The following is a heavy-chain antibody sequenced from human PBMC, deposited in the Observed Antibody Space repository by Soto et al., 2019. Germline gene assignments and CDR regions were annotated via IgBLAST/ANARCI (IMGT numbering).Heavy chain of an antibody. J-gene: IGHJ1*01. CDR2: IHTGGAT. V-gene: IGHV3-66*01. Sequence: ESGGDLVQPGGSLRLSCEASGITVYSNYMSWVRQAPGKGLEWVAVIHTGGATYYADSVKGRFVISRDNSKNTVALQMSSLRAEDTAVYYCAREKGTGDWDNFFQHWGQGALVSVSS. CDR3: AREKGTGDWDNFFQH. CDR1: GITVYSNY. D-gene: IGHD1-26*01.